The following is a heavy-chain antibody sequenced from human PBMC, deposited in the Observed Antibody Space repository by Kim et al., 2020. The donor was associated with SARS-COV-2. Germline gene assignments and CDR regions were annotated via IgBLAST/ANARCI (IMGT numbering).Heavy chain of an antibody. J-gene: IGHJ6*02. V-gene: IGHV3-43*02. D-gene: IGHD6-13*01. CDR2: ISGDGGST. CDR3: AKDIGYSCSWYATANYYYYGMDV. CDR1: GFTFGDYA. Sequence: GGSLRLSCAASGFTFGDYAMHWVRQAPGKGLEWVSVISGDGGSTYYADSVNGRFTISRDNSKNSLYLQMNSLRTEDTAVYYCAKDIGYSCSWYATANYYYYGMDVWGQGTTVTVSS.